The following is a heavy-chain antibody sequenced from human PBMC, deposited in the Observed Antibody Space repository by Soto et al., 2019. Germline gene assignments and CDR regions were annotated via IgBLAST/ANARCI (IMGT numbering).Heavy chain of an antibody. V-gene: IGHV3-7*01. CDR2: IKQDGSEK. Sequence: GGSLRLSCAASGFTFSSYWMSWVRQAPGKGLEWVTNIKQDGSEKYYVDSVKGRFTISRDNAKNSLYLQMNSLRAEDTAVYYCARDEVYLGYCSSTSCYVPGWYYYMDVWGKGTTVTVSS. CDR1: GFTFSSYW. J-gene: IGHJ6*03. D-gene: IGHD2-2*01. CDR3: ARDEVYLGYCSSTSCYVPGWYYYMDV.